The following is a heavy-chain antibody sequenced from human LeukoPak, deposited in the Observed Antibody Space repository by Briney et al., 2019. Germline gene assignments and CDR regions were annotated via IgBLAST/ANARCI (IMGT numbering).Heavy chain of an antibody. Sequence: GGSLRLSCAASGFTFSSYGMHWVRQAPGKGLEWVAVISYDGSNKYYADSVKGRFTISRDNSKNTLYLQMNSLRAEDTAVYYCAKVMDGQQLVLGYFDYWGQGTLVTVSS. D-gene: IGHD6-13*01. V-gene: IGHV3-30*18. CDR2: ISYDGSNK. J-gene: IGHJ4*02. CDR3: AKVMDGQQLVLGYFDY. CDR1: GFTFSSYG.